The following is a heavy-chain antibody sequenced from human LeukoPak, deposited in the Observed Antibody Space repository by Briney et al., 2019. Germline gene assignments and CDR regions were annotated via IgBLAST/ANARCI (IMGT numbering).Heavy chain of an antibody. D-gene: IGHD3-10*01. J-gene: IGHJ4*02. CDR3: AKDSVWFGETNPFDY. CDR1: GFTFSTYG. CDR2: IRYDGSNK. V-gene: IGHV3-30*02. Sequence: GGTLRLSCVASGFTFSTYGMHWVRQAPGKGLEWVAFIRYDGSNKYYADSVKGRFTISRDNSKNTLYLQMNSLRAEDTAVYYCAKDSVWFGETNPFDYWGQGTLVTVSS.